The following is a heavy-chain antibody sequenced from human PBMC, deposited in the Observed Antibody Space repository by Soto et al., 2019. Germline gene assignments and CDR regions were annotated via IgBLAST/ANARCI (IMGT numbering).Heavy chain of an antibody. V-gene: IGHV3-23*01. CDR1: GFTFSNYA. CDR3: AKQIFESVGNWFDP. D-gene: IGHD3-3*01. CDR2: TSGNGGST. J-gene: IGHJ5*02. Sequence: EVQLLESGGGLVQPGGSLRLSCAVSGFTFSNYAMTWVRQAPGKGLEWVSLTSGNGGSTHYADSVKGRFTISRDNSKNTLYLQMNSLRAEDTAVYYCAKQIFESVGNWFDPWGQGTLVTVSS.